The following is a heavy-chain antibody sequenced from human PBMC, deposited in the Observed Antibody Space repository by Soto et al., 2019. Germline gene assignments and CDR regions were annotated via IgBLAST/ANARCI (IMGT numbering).Heavy chain of an antibody. CDR3: AKDGGGGQHIAAAGTYVWYYFDY. CDR1: GFTFSSYG. Sequence: QVQLVESGGGVVQPGRSLRLSCAASGFTFSSYGMHWVRQAPGKGLEWVAGISYDGSNKYYADSVKGRFTIPRDNSKNTLYPQMNSLRAEDTAVYYCAKDGGGGQHIAAAGTYVWYYFDYWGQGTLVTVSS. D-gene: IGHD6-13*01. J-gene: IGHJ4*02. V-gene: IGHV3-30*18. CDR2: ISYDGSNK.